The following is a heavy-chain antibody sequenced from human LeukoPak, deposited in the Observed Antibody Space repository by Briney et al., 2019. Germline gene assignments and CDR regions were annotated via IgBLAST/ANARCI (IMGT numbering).Heavy chain of an antibody. CDR2: IKQDGSEK. CDR3: ASVGSPGGY. V-gene: IGHV3-7*01. Sequence: GGSLRLSCAASRFTFSDYWMYWVRQAPGKGLEWVANIKQDGSEKYYADSVKGRFTISRDNSKNTLYLQMNSLRAEDTAVYYCASVGSPGGYWGQGTLVTVSS. D-gene: IGHD1-26*01. CDR1: RFTFSDYW. J-gene: IGHJ4*02.